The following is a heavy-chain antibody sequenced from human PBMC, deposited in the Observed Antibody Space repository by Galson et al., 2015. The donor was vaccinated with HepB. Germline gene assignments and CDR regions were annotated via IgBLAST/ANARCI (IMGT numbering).Heavy chain of an antibody. Sequence: SVKVSCKPSGYTFTGYYVHWVRQAPGQGLEWMGRINPNSGGTNYAQKFQGRVTMTRDTSISTAYMELSRLRSDDTAVYYCARGGGNLWITDSSGQATLVTASS. V-gene: IGHV1-2*06. CDR3: ARGGGNLWITDS. CDR2: INPNSGGT. CDR1: GYTFTGYY. D-gene: IGHD2-15*01. J-gene: IGHJ4*02.